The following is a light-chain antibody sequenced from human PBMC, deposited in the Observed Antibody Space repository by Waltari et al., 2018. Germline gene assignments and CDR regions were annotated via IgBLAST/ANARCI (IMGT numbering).Light chain of an antibody. CDR2: GAS. CDR3: QHYLRLPVT. J-gene: IGKJ1*01. Sequence: EIVLTQSPGTLSLSVGERATVSCRASESVSRALAWYQQKPGQAPRLLIYGASTRATGIPDRFSGSGSGTDFSLTISRLEPDDFVVYYCQHYLRLPVTFGQGTTVEI. CDR1: ESVSRA. V-gene: IGKV3-20*01.